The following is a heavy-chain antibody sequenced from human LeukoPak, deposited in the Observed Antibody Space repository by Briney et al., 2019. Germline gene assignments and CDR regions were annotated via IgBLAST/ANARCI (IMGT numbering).Heavy chain of an antibody. D-gene: IGHD2-2*01. J-gene: IGHJ4*02. CDR3: ARTYCSSSTCLQYYFDY. CDR1: GGSVSSGSYY. Sequence: SETLSLTCTVSGGSVSSGSYYWSWIRQPPGKGLEWIGSLHYSGSTYYNPSLKIRVTISVDTSKNQFSLKLSSVTAADTAVYYCARTYCSSSTCLQYYFDYWGQGTLVTVSS. CDR2: LHYSGST. V-gene: IGHV4-39*01.